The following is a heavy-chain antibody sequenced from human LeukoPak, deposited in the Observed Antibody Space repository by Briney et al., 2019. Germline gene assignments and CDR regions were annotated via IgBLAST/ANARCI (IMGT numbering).Heavy chain of an antibody. CDR3: VRPYYSSPVCFMGYSYGLDV. CDR1: GFTFNNYA. Sequence: GGSLRLSCVASGFTFNNYAIHVVRQAPGKGLEWLAFISFDGSDTDYGDSVKGRLIVSRDNSKKMVSLQMNSLRVEDTGVYYCVRPYYSSPVCFMGYSYGLDVWGQGTTVTVSS. D-gene: IGHD6-19*01. J-gene: IGHJ6*02. CDR2: ISFDGSDT. V-gene: IGHV3-30*12.